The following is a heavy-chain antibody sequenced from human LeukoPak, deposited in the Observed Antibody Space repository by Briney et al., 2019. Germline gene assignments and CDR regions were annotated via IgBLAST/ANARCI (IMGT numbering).Heavy chain of an antibody. V-gene: IGHV4-59*01. CDR3: ARDDYRGVTNFDP. J-gene: IGHJ5*02. CDR1: GGSISPYF. CDR2: ISYTGST. Sequence: SETLSLTCTVSGGSISPYFWSWMRQTPRKGLEWIGYISYTGSTNCNPALKSRVTISVDTSKNQFSLQLTSVTAADTAVYYCARDDYRGVTNFDPWGQGTLVTVSS. D-gene: IGHD3-10*01.